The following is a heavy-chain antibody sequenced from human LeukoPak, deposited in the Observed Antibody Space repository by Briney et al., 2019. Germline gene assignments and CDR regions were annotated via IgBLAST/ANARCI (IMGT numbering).Heavy chain of an antibody. V-gene: IGHV4-34*01. D-gene: IGHD1-26*01. CDR2: INHSGST. Sequence: HPSETLSLTCAVYGGSFSGYYWSWIRQPPGKGLEWIGEINHSGSTNYNPSLKSRVTISVDTSKNQFSLKLSSVTAADTAAYYCARDFRGNYGSRGMDVWGQGTTVTVSS. J-gene: IGHJ6*02. CDR3: ARDFRGNYGSRGMDV. CDR1: GGSFSGYY.